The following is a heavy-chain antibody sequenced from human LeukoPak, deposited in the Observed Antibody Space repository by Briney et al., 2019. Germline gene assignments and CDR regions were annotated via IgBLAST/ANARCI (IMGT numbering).Heavy chain of an antibody. CDR2: ISSRGSTI. Sequence: SGGSLGLSCAASGFTFSDYYMSWIRQAPGKGLEWVSYISSRGSTIYYADSVKGRFTISRDNAKNSLDLQMNSLRVEDTAVYYCARDIKHFDYWGQGILVTVSS. J-gene: IGHJ4*02. CDR3: ARDIKHFDY. V-gene: IGHV3-11*01. CDR1: GFTFSDYY.